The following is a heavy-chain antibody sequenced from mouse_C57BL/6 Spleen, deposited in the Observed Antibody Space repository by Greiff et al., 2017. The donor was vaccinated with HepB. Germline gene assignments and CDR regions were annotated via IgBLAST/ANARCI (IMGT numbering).Heavy chain of an antibody. CDR1: GYTFTSYG. Sequence: VQLQQSGAELARPGASVKLSCKASGYTFTSYGISWVKQRTGQGLEWIGEIYPRSGNTYYNEKFKGKATLTADKSSSTAYMELRSLTSEDSAVYFCARIHYYGSSRYWYFDVWGTGTTVTVSS. V-gene: IGHV1-81*01. CDR3: ARIHYYGSSRYWYFDV. CDR2: IYPRSGNT. D-gene: IGHD1-1*01. J-gene: IGHJ1*03.